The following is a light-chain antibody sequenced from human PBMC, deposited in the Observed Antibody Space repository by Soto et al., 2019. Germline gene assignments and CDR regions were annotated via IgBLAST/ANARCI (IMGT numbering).Light chain of an antibody. J-gene: IGKJ4*01. V-gene: IGKV3D-15*01. CDR2: GAS. Sequence: EIVMTQSPATLSVSPGERATLSCRASQSVSSNLAWYQQKPGQPPRLLIYGASTRATGIPARFSGSGSGTEFSLTISSLQSEDFAVYYCQQYNSYPPTFGGGTKVEIK. CDR3: QQYNSYPPT. CDR1: QSVSSN.